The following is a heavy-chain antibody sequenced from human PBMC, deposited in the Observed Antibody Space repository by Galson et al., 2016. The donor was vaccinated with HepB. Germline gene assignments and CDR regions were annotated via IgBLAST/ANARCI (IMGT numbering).Heavy chain of an antibody. CDR3: ARDSVFTLSKGVPFDH. V-gene: IGHV3-74*01. J-gene: IGHJ4*02. CDR1: GFTFSNYW. D-gene: IGHD3-22*01. Sequence: SLRLSCAVSGFTFSNYWMHWVRQAPGKGLMWISRVNGDGTNIAYADSVKGRFTISRDNAKDTIYLEMNGLRAEDTAVYYCARDSVFTLSKGVPFDHWGQGTPDTDSS. CDR2: VNGDGTNI.